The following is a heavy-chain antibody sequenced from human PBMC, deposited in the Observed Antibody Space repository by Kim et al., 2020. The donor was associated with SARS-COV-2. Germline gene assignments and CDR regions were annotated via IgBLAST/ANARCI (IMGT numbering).Heavy chain of an antibody. Sequence: SVKGRFTISRDNSKNTLDLQMNSLRAEDTAVYYCAKDPLAYCGGDCPLGYWGQGTLVTVSS. CDR3: AKDPLAYCGGDCPLGY. V-gene: IGHV3-23*01. D-gene: IGHD2-21*02. J-gene: IGHJ4*02.